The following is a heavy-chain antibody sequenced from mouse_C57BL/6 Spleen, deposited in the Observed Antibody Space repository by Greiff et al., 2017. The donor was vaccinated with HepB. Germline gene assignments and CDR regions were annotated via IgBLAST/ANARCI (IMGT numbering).Heavy chain of an antibody. V-gene: IGHV1-26*01. D-gene: IGHD2-4*01. J-gene: IGHJ3*01. Sequence: VQLQQSGPELVKPGASVKISCKASGYTFTDYYMNWVKQSHGKSLEWIGDINPNNGGTSYNQKFKGKATLTVDKSSSTAYMELRSLTSEDSAVYYCARRGGLRGAWFAYWGQGTLVTVSA. CDR1: GYTFTDYY. CDR2: INPNNGGT. CDR3: ARRGGLRGAWFAY.